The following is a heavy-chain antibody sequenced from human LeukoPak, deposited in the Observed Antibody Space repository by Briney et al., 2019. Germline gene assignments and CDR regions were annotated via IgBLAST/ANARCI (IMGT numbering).Heavy chain of an antibody. D-gene: IGHD3-3*01. J-gene: IGHJ4*02. CDR1: GFSFSTSW. CDR3: ARDRYYTLDY. CDR2: INSDGSNT. V-gene: IGHV3-74*01. Sequence: GGSLRLFCAASGFSFSTSWMHWVRHTPEKGLVWVSRINSDGSNTIYADSVKGRFTISRDNAKNTPFLQMNSLRAEDTAVYYCARDRYYTLDYWGQGTLVTVSS.